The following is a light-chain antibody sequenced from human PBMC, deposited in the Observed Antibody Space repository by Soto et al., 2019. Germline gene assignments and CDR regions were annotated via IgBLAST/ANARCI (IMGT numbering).Light chain of an antibody. Sequence: DVVMTQSPLSLPVTLGQPASISCMSNQSLVHSDGIAYFSWFQQRPGRSPRRLIYKVSNRDSGVPARFSGSGSGTDFALKISRVDAEDVGVYYCMQALQTPWTFGQGTKVDIK. V-gene: IGKV2-30*02. CDR1: QSLVHSDGIAY. CDR3: MQALQTPWT. CDR2: KVS. J-gene: IGKJ1*01.